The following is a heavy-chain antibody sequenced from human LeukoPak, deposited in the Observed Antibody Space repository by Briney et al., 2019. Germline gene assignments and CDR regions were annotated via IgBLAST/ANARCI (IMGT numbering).Heavy chain of an antibody. V-gene: IGHV3-23*01. CDR1: GFTFSSYA. CDR2: LTSSGDNT. Sequence: QTGGSLRLSCAASGFTFSSYAMSWVRQAPGKGLEWVSALTSSGDNTYYADSVKGRFTISRENSKNTLYLQMNSLRVEDTAVYYCARDTSGRLFDYWGQGTLVTVSS. CDR3: ARDTSGRLFDY. D-gene: IGHD5-12*01. J-gene: IGHJ4*02.